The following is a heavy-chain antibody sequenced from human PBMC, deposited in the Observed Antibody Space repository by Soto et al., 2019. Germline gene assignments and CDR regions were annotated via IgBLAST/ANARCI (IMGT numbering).Heavy chain of an antibody. CDR3: AREYSSSSWVRRGMDV. D-gene: IGHD6-6*01. V-gene: IGHV1-2*04. CDR2: INPNSGGT. Sequence: ASVKVSCKASGYTFTGYYMHWVRQAPGQGLEWMGWINPNSGGTNYAQKFQGWVTMTRDTSISTAYMELSRLRSDDTAVYYCAREYSSSSWVRRGMDVWGQGTTVTVSS. J-gene: IGHJ6*02. CDR1: GYTFTGYY.